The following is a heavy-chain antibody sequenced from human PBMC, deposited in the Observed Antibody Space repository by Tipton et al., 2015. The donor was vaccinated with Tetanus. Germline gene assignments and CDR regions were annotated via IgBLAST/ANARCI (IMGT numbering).Heavy chain of an antibody. D-gene: IGHD6-6*01. CDR2: IYYTGNT. CDR1: GGSLRSGGYY. J-gene: IGHJ4*02. Sequence: TLSLTCTVSGGSLRSGGYYWGWIRQHPGKGLEWIGYIYYTGNTYYNPSLKSRVTISVDTSKNQFSLKLTSVTAADTAVYFCAKRSVSARFDDWGQGTLVTVSS. CDR3: AKRSVSARFDD. V-gene: IGHV4-31*03.